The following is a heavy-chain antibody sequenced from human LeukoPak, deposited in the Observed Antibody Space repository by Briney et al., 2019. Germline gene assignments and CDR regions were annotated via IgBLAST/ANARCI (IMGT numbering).Heavy chain of an antibody. CDR3: AKDAQRGFDYSNSLES. CDR1: GFTFSHYG. Sequence: GGSLRLSCAAAGFTFSHYGMHWVRQAPGKGLEWVAVIWSDGTNQYYADSVKGRFTISRDDSGNTVYLQMNSLRPADTGVYYCAKDAQRGFDYSNSLESWGQGTPVTVST. CDR2: IWSDGTNQ. V-gene: IGHV3-33*06. J-gene: IGHJ5*01. D-gene: IGHD4-11*01.